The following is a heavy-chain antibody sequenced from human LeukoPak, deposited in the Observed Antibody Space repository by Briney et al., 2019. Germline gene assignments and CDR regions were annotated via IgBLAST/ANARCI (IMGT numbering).Heavy chain of an antibody. CDR3: ARVGYSSSWSSSAFDI. CDR2: IGTAGDT. D-gene: IGHD6-13*01. V-gene: IGHV3-13*01. J-gene: IGHJ3*02. CDR1: GFTFSSYD. Sequence: QPGGSLRLSCAASGFTFSSYDMHWVRQATGKGLEWVSAIGTAGDTYYPGSVKGRFTISRENAKNSLYLQMNSLGAEDTAVYYCARVGYSSSWSSSAFDIWGQGTMVTVSS.